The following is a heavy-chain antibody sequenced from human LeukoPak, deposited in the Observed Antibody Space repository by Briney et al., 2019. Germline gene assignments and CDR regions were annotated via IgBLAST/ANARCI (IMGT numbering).Heavy chain of an antibody. Sequence: GRSLTPSCPPSSLTFTTYSINWARHAPGGGREWLSYISGGTGTTTHAVSVTDRLTLSRDNDRNSLYLQLNSLRAEDTAVYFRARVTVGATADYIDSWGQGTLVTVSS. CDR3: ARVTVGATADYIDS. D-gene: IGHD1-26*01. CDR2: ISGGTGTT. V-gene: IGHV3-48*01. CDR1: SLTFTTYS. J-gene: IGHJ4*02.